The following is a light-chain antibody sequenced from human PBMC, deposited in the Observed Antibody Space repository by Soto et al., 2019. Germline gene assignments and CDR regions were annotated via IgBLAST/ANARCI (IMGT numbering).Light chain of an antibody. CDR1: QSVSSY. V-gene: IGKV3-11*01. Sequence: LTQSPATLSLSGRERATRSCSASQSVSSYLAWCQHESGQAPRLLISDASNRAIGVPVRFCGSGSGTDFTLAISSLEPEDIAVYYCQQRLSCPITVGHGTRLEIK. J-gene: IGKJ5*01. CDR2: DAS. CDR3: QQRLSCPIT.